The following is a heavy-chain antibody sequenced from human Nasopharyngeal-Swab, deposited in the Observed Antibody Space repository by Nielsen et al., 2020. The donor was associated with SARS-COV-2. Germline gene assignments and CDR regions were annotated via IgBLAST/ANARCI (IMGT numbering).Heavy chain of an antibody. J-gene: IGHJ4*02. D-gene: IGHD1-26*01. Sequence: GGSLRLSCAASGFTFSDYWIHWVRQAPGAGLVWVSRVNTDGSSPSYADSVRGRFTISRGNAQNMVYAQLSNLRVEDTAVYYCVRAGYSGSYGGFDLWGQGALVTVSS. CDR2: VNTDGSSP. CDR1: GFTFSDYW. CDR3: VRAGYSGSYGGFDL. V-gene: IGHV3-74*01.